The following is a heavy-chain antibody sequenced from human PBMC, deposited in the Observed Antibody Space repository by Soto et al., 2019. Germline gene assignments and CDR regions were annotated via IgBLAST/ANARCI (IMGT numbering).Heavy chain of an antibody. D-gene: IGHD2-21*02. V-gene: IGHV1-69*01. J-gene: IGHJ1*01. Sequence: QVQLVQSGAEVKKPGSSVKVSCKASGGTFSSYAISWVRQAPGQGLEWMGGIIPIFGTANYAQKFQGRVTITADAYTSTAYMELSSLRSEDTAVYYCAYCGGDCYSYAEYFPHWGQGNLVTVSS. CDR3: AYCGGDCYSYAEYFPH. CDR2: IIPIFGTA. CDR1: GGTFSSYA.